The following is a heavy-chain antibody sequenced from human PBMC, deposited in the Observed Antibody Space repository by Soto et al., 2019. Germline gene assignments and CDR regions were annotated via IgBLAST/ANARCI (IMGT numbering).Heavy chain of an antibody. CDR1: GFTFSSYA. CDR2: VSIGGST. CDR3: AKRRGAGGHFDY. J-gene: IGHJ4*02. D-gene: IGHD2-15*01. V-gene: IGHV3-23*01. Sequence: DVQLLESGGGLVQPEGSLRLSCAASGFTFSSYAMGWVRQGPGKGLEWVAVVSIGGSTHYADSVRGRFTISRDNSKNTPSLQMNSLTAEDTAVYFCAKRRGAGGHFDYWCQGALVTVSS.